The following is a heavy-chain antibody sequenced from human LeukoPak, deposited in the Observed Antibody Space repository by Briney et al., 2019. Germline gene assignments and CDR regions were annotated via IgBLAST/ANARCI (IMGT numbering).Heavy chain of an antibody. CDR1: GFTFSSYG. CDR2: ISYDGSNK. V-gene: IGHV3-30*18. D-gene: IGHD4-17*01. Sequence: PGGSLRLSCAASGFTFSSYGMHWVRQAPGKGLEWVAVISYDGSNKYYADSVKGRFTISRDNSKNMLYLQMNSLRAEDTAVYYCAKKGLTTVIPFDYWGQGTLVTVSS. CDR3: AKKGLTTVIPFDY. J-gene: IGHJ4*02.